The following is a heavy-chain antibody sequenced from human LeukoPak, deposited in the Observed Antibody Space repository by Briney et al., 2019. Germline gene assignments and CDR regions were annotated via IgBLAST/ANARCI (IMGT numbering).Heavy chain of an antibody. V-gene: IGHV3-23*01. Sequence: GGSLRLSCAASRFTLSNYALTWVRQAPGKGLEWISSIHVSGYADYADSVKGRFTTSRDDSKNTLYLQMNSLRAEDTALYYCAKDCRYGEGGAFDYWGQGTLVTVSS. CDR1: RFTLSNYA. J-gene: IGHJ4*02. CDR3: AKDCRYGEGGAFDY. CDR2: IHVSGYA. D-gene: IGHD4-17*01.